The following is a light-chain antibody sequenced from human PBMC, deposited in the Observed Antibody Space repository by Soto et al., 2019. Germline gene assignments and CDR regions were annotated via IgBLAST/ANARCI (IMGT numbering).Light chain of an antibody. CDR3: MQALQTPLT. CDR2: LGS. J-gene: IGKJ4*01. CDR1: QSLLQRNGYNY. V-gene: IGKV2-28*01. Sequence: DIVMTQSPLSLPVTPGEPASISCRSSQSLLQRNGYNYLDWYLQKPGQSPQLLIYLGSNRASGVPDRFSGSGSGIDFTLKISRVEAEDVGVYYCMQALQTPLTFGGGTKVEIK.